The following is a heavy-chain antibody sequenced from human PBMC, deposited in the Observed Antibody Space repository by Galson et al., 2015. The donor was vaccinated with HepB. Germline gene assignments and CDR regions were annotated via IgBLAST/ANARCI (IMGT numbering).Heavy chain of an antibody. CDR2: IWYDGSKK. V-gene: IGHV3-33*07. CDR3: ARDRSGYGLDY. CDR1: GFTFNSYG. J-gene: IGHJ4*02. Sequence: SLRLSCAASGFTFNSYGMYWVRQAPGKGLEWVALIWYDGSKKYYADSVKGRFCISRDNSKNSLSLQMSSLRAEDTAVYYCARDRSGYGLDYWGQGNLVTVSS. D-gene: IGHD5-12*01.